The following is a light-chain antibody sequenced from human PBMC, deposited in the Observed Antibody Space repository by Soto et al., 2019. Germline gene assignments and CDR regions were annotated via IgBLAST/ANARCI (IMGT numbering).Light chain of an antibody. CDR3: SSYTSSTTLSI. CDR1: SSDVGGYNY. J-gene: IGLJ2*01. Sequence: QSVLTQPPSASGSPGQSVAISCTGTSSDVGGYNYVSWYQQHPGKAPKLMIYEVNKRPSGVPDRFSGSKSGNTASLTVSGLQAEDEADYYCSSYTSSTTLSIFGGGTKLTVL. V-gene: IGLV2-8*01. CDR2: EVN.